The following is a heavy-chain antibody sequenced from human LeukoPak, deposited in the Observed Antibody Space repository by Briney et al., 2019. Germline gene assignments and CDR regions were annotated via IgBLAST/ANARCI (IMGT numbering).Heavy chain of an antibody. CDR2: VNIKTDGGTT. D-gene: IGHD3-10*02. Sequence: PVGSLRLSCAASGFTFSNAWMSWVCPAPGKGREWVGRVNIKTDGGTTDYAAPVKGRFTISRDDSKNTLYLQMNSPKTEDPAVYYCARYGPFPCSGSYYYYYYMDVWGKGTTVTVSS. CDR1: GFTFSNAW. J-gene: IGHJ6*03. V-gene: IGHV3-15*01. CDR3: ARYGPFPCSGSYYYYYYMDV.